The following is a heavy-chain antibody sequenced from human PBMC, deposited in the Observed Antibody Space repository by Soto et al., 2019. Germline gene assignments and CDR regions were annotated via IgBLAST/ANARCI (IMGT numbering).Heavy chain of an antibody. CDR3: ARVQATNCSGGSCYSVGAFDI. J-gene: IGHJ3*02. V-gene: IGHV1-69*02. CDR2: IIPILGIA. Sequence: ASVKVSCKASGGTFSSYTIGWVRQAPGQGLEWMGRIIPILGIANYAQKFQGRVTITADKSTSTAYMELSSLRSEDTAVYYCARVQATNCSGGSCYSVGAFDIWGQGTMVTVSS. D-gene: IGHD2-15*01. CDR1: GGTFSSYT.